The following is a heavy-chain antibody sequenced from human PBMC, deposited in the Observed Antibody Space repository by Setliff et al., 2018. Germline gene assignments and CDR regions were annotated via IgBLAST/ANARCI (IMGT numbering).Heavy chain of an antibody. CDR2: IWDDGGNK. CDR1: GFTFSSYR. CDR3: ARTCSGSGCYAGLES. V-gene: IGHV3-33*08. D-gene: IGHD2-15*01. J-gene: IGHJ4*02. Sequence: GSLRFSCAASGFTFSSYRMHWVRQAPGKGLEWVAVIWDDGGNKYHADSVKGRFTISRDNSKNTLYLQMNSLRPEDTAVYYCARTCSGSGCYAGLESWGQGTPVTVSS.